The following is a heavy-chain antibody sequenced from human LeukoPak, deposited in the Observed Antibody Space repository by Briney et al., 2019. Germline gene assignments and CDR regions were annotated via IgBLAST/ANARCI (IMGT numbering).Heavy chain of an antibody. D-gene: IGHD1-26*01. CDR1: GGSISSYY. Sequence: PSETLSLTCTVSGGSISSYYWNWIRQPPGKGLEWIGYIYYSGSTNYNPSLKSRVAISVDTSKNQFSLKLSSVTAADTAVYYCASQIVGATTHFDYWGQGTLVTVSS. CDR2: IYYSGST. V-gene: IGHV4-59*01. J-gene: IGHJ4*02. CDR3: ASQIVGATTHFDY.